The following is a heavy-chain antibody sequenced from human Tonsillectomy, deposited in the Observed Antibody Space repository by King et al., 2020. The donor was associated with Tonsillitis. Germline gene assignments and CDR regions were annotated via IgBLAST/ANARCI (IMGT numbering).Heavy chain of an antibody. CDR3: ARDLLEAVAVYFFAD. D-gene: IGHD6-19*01. CDR1: GYTFSDYY. J-gene: IGHJ4*02. V-gene: IGHV1-2*02. CDR2: INPNTGGT. Sequence: QLVQSGAEVKRPGASVKVSCKASGYTFSDYYMHWVRQAPGQGLEWMGWINPNTGGTNYAQKFQGRVTMTRDTSINTAYMELNWLTSEDTAVYYCARDLLEAVAVYFFADWGQGTLVTVSS.